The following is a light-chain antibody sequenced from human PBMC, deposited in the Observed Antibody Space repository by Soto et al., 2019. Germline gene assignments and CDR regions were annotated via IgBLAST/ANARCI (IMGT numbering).Light chain of an antibody. V-gene: IGKV1-5*03. CDR1: QTISSW. CDR2: KAS. CDR3: QHYNSYSEA. Sequence: QRIQSPATLSGSVGDRVTITCRASQTISSWLAWYQQKPGKAPKLLIYKASTLKSGVPSRFSGSGSGTEFTLTISSLQPDDFATYYCQHYNSYSEAFGQGTKVDI. J-gene: IGKJ1*01.